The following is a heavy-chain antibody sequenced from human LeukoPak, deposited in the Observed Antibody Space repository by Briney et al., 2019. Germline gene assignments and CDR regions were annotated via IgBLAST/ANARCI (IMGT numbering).Heavy chain of an antibody. V-gene: IGHV4-38-2*02. CDR3: ARDLGYSGFDWAP. Sequence: SATLSLTCTVSGYSISSGYYWGWIRQPPGKRLEWVGSIYSSGNTYYNPTLKSRVTISVDTSKNQFSLNLTSVTAADAAVCYCARDLGYSGFDWAPWGQGTLVTVSS. CDR1: GYSISSGYY. J-gene: IGHJ5*02. D-gene: IGHD5-12*01. CDR2: IYSSGNT.